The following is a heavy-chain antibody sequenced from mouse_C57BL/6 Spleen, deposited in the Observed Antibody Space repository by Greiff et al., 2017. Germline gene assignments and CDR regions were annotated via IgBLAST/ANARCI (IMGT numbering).Heavy chain of an antibody. V-gene: IGHV2-6-1*01. CDR2: IWSDGST. Sequence: QVQLKQSGPGLVAPSQSLSITCTVSGFSLTSYGVHWVRQPPGKGLEWLVVIWSDGSTTYNSALKSRLSISKDNSKSQVFLKMNSLQTDDTAMYYCARHETGPYAMDYWGQGTSVTVSS. CDR1: GFSLTSYG. CDR3: ARHETGPYAMDY. D-gene: IGHD4-1*01. J-gene: IGHJ4*01.